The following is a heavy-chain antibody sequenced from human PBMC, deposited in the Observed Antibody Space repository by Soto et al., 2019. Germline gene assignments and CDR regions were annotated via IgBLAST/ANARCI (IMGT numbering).Heavy chain of an antibody. Sequence: PGGSLRLSCAASGFTFSTYGMHWVRQAPGKGLEWVAVISSDGSNKYYVDFVKGRFTISRDNSKNTLYLQMNSLRTEDTAVYYCAKDTVTVAAELDFWGQGTLVTVSS. CDR2: ISSDGSNK. D-gene: IGHD6-19*01. J-gene: IGHJ4*02. CDR1: GFTFSTYG. CDR3: AKDTVTVAAELDF. V-gene: IGHV3-30*18.